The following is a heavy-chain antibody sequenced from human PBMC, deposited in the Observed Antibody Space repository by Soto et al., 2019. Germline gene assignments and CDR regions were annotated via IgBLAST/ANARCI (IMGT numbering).Heavy chain of an antibody. CDR1: GGSISSGGYY. D-gene: IGHD5-12*01. CDR2: IYYSGST. Sequence: PSETLSLTCTVSGGSISSGGYYWSWIRQHPGKGLEWIGYIYYSGSTYYNPSLKSRVTISVDTSKNQLSLKLSSVNAADTAVYYCARLYLSGYEDFDYWGQGTLVTVSS. V-gene: IGHV4-31*03. CDR3: ARLYLSGYEDFDY. J-gene: IGHJ4*02.